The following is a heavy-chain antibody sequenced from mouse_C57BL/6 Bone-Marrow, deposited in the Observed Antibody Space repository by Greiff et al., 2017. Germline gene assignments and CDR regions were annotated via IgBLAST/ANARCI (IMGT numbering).Heavy chain of an antibody. CDR2: ISYSGST. V-gene: IGHV3-8*01. CDR3: ARHYGSSYDAMDY. Sequence: EVKLQESGPGLAKPSQTLSLTCSVTGYSITSDYWNWIRKFPGNKLEYMGYISYSGSTYYNPSLKSRISITRDTSKNQYYLQLNSVTPEDTATYYCARHYGSSYDAMDYWGQGTSVTVSS. J-gene: IGHJ4*01. CDR1: GYSITSDY. D-gene: IGHD1-1*01.